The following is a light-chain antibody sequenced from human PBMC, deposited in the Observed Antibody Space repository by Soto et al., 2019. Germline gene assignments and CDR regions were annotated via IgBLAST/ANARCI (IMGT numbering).Light chain of an antibody. CDR1: QGISNY. CDR3: QKYNSAPRT. CDR2: AAS. J-gene: IGKJ1*01. V-gene: IGKV1-27*01. Sequence: DIQMTESPSSLSASVGDRVTITCRTSQGISNYLAWYQQKPGRVPKLLIYAASTLQSAVPSRFSGSGSGTDFTLTISSLQPEDVATYYCQKYNSAPRTFGQGTKVDIK.